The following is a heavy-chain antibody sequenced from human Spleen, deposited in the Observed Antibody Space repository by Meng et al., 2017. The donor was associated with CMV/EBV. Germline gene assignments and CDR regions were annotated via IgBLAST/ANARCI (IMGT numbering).Heavy chain of an antibody. D-gene: IGHD3-9*01. V-gene: IGHV4-39*07. Sequence: SETLSLTCTVSGGSISSSSYYWGWIRQPPGKGLEWIGSIYYSGSTYYNPSLKSRVTISVDTFKNQFSLKLSSVTAADTAVYYCARQYYDILTGSYYFDYWGQGTLVTVSS. J-gene: IGHJ4*02. CDR2: IYYSGST. CDR1: GGSISSSSYY. CDR3: ARQYYDILTGSYYFDY.